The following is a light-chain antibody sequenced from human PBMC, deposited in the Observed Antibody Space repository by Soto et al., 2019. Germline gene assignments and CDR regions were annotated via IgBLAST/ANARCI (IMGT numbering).Light chain of an antibody. CDR1: QSLLHSNGYKY. J-gene: IGKJ2*01. CDR2: LGS. V-gene: IGKV2-28*01. CDR3: MQALRTLYT. Sequence: DIVMTQSPLSLPVTPGEPASISCRSSQSLLHSNGYKYLDWYLQKPGQSPQLLIYLGSNRASGVPDRFTGSGSGTDFTLKISRVEAEDVGVYYCMQALRTLYTFGQGTKLEIK.